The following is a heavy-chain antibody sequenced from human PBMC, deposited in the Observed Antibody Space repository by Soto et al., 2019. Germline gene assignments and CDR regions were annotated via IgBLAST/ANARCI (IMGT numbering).Heavy chain of an antibody. J-gene: IGHJ5*02. CDR3: ARCSLVVVPAPGFDP. D-gene: IGHD2-2*01. CDR1: GGSISSGDYY. Sequence: PSETLSLTCTVSGGSISSGDYYWSWIRQPPGKGLEWIGYIYYSGTTYYNPSLKSRVTISVDTSKNQFSLKLSSVSAADTDLYYCARCSLVVVPAPGFDPWGRGTLVTVSS. CDR2: IYYSGTT. V-gene: IGHV4-30-4*01.